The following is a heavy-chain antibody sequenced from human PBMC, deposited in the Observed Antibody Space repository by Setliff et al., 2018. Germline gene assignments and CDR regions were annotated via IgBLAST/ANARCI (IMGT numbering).Heavy chain of an antibody. CDR3: ARENGYCSGGACYFMFDY. J-gene: IGHJ4*02. CDR2: IHFSGTT. CDR1: DGSSSSHY. V-gene: IGHV4-59*11. Sequence: ETLSLTCTVSDGSSSSHYWSWIRQPPGKGLEWIGYIHFSGTTNYNPSLKSRVTLSLDTSKNQFSLELSSVAAADTAMYYCARENGYCSGGACYFMFDYWGQGTLVTVSS. D-gene: IGHD2-15*01.